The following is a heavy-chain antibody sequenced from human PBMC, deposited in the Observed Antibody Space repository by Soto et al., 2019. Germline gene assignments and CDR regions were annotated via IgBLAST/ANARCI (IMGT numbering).Heavy chain of an antibody. CDR1: GFTFSSYG. V-gene: IGHV3-30*18. CDR2: ISYDGSNQ. D-gene: IGHD4-17*01. J-gene: IGHJ4*02. Sequence: QVQLVESGGGVVQPGRSLRLSCAASGFTFSSYGMHWVRHVPGNGLEWVAVISYDGSNQYYADSLKDRFTISRDNSKNTLYLQMNSLRTEDTAVYYCAKGRGPYGGLDYWGQGTLVTVSS. CDR3: AKGRGPYGGLDY.